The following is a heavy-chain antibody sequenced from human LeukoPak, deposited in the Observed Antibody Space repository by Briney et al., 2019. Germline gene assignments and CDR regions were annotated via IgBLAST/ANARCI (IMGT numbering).Heavy chain of an antibody. CDR1: GFTVSSNY. V-gene: IGHV3-53*01. CDR3: ARDIAGSGTYYSDY. CDR2: IYPGGTT. D-gene: IGHD3-10*01. J-gene: IGHJ4*02. Sequence: GGSLRLSRAASGFTVSSNYMSWVRQAPGKGLEWVSIIYPGGTTHYADSAKGRFTISRDNSKNTLYLQMNSLRAEDTAVYYCARDIAGSGTYYSDYWGQGTLVTVSS.